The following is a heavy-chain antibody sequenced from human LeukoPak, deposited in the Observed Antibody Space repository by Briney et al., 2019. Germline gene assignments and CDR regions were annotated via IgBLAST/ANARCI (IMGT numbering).Heavy chain of an antibody. V-gene: IGHV4-39*07. CDR2: VFYNGAT. D-gene: IGHD4-11*01. J-gene: IGHJ4*02. Sequence: SSETPSLTCIVSGGSISSSIYYWAWVRQPPGKGLEWIGTVFYNGATQYSPSLRSRVTISVDTSKDQFSLKLSSVTAADTAVYYCARTTAFDYWGQGTLVTVSS. CDR1: GGSISSSIYY. CDR3: ARTTAFDY.